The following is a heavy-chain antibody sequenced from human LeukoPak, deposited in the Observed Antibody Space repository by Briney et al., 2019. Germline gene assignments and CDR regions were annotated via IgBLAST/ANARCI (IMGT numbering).Heavy chain of an antibody. D-gene: IGHD6-19*01. Sequence: QSGGSLRLSCAASGFTFSSYGMHWVRQAPGKGLEWVAVISYDGSNKYYADSVKGRFTISRDNSKNTLYLQMNSLRAEDTAVYYCARVYTAVAGENDYWGQGTLVTVSS. J-gene: IGHJ4*02. V-gene: IGHV3-30*03. CDR2: ISYDGSNK. CDR3: ARVYTAVAGENDY. CDR1: GFTFSSYG.